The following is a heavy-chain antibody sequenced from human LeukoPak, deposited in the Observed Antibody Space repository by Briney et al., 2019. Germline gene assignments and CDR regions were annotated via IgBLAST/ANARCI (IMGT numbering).Heavy chain of an antibody. CDR3: AKEEMPHAFDL. CDR2: ISGPGPST. V-gene: IGHV3-23*01. CDR1: GFSFRRYA. J-gene: IGHJ3*01. D-gene: IGHD5-24*01. Sequence: GGSLRLSCAASGFSFRRYAMNWVRQAPGRGLEWVAVISGPGPSTVYADSVKGRFTISRDNSKNTLFIQLDSLRVEDTAIYYCAKEEMPHAFDLWGQGTMVTVSS.